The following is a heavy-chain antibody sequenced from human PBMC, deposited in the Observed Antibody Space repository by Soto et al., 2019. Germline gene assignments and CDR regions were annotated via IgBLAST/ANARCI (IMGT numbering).Heavy chain of an antibody. D-gene: IGHD6-19*01. CDR2: ITNSGGST. CDR1: GFTFSSYA. J-gene: IGHJ4*02. CDR3: ARYNSGWSYFFDY. V-gene: IGHV3-23*01. Sequence: EVQLLGSGGGLVQPGGSLRLSCAASGFTFSSYAMGWARQAPGKGLEWVSTITNSGGSTYYADSVKGRFTISRDNSKNTLYVQMNSLRAADTAIYYCARYNSGWSYFFDYWGQGTLVTVSS.